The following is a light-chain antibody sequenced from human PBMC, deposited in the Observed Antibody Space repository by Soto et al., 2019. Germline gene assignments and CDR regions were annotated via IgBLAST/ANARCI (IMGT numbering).Light chain of an antibody. CDR2: DVT. V-gene: IGLV2-11*01. CDR3: CSYAGSYASDYG. CDR1: SSDVGAYDY. J-gene: IGLJ1*01. Sequence: QSALTQPPSVSGSPGQSVSISCTGTSSDVGAYDYVSWYQQHPGKAPKLMIYDVTKRPSGVPDRFSGSKPGNTASLTISGLQAEDEADYYCCSYAGSYASDYGFGAGTEVTVL.